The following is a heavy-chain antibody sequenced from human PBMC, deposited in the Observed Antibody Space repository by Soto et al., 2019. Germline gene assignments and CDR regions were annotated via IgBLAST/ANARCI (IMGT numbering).Heavy chain of an antibody. D-gene: IGHD3-16*01. CDR2: ISSSSSYI. J-gene: IGHJ6*02. CDR3: ARDGGGGSGEYYYYYYGMDV. V-gene: IGHV3-21*01. CDR1: GFTFSSYS. Sequence: EVQLVESGGGLVKPGGSLRLSCAASGFTFSSYSMNWVRQAPGKGLEWVSSISSSSSYIYYADSVKGRFTISRNNAKNSLYLQMNSLRAEDTAVYYCARDGGGGSGEYYYYYYGMDVWGQGTTVTVSS.